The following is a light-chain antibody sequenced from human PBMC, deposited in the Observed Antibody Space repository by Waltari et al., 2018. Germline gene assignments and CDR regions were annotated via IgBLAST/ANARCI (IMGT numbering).Light chain of an antibody. CDR1: TSNLGGNF. V-gene: IGLV1-44*01. J-gene: IGLJ3*02. Sequence: QSVLTQPPSVSGTPGKRVPISCSRSTSNLGGNFVNWYQQLPGKAPKLLIYNDNQGPSGVPDRFSASKSGTSAALAITGLQSEDEADYYCAVWDDSLGGVFGGGTKLTVL. CDR3: AVWDDSLGGV. CDR2: NDN.